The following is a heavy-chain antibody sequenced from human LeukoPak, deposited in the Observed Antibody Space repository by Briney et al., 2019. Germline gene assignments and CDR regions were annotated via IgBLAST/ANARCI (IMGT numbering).Heavy chain of an antibody. J-gene: IGHJ3*02. CDR3: ARGTWDGDRTFDI. CDR1: GFTFSSYS. V-gene: IGHV3-48*02. Sequence: VGSLRLSCAASGFTFSSYSMNWVRQAPGKRLEWISYILGTSRIIYNTPSVKGRFTISTDNGKYSLYLQMNSLRDDDTAVYFCARGTWDGDRTFDIWGQGAMVTVSS. D-gene: IGHD5-24*01. CDR2: ILGTSRII.